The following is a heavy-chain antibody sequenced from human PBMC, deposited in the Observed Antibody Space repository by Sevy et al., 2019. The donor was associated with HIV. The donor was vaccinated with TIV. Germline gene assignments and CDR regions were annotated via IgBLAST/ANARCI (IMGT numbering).Heavy chain of an antibody. CDR1: GFTFSSYA. Sequence: GGSLRLSCAASGFTFSSYAMHWVRQAPGKGLEWVAVISYDGSNKYYADSVKGRFTISRDNSKNTLYLQMNSLRAEDTAVYYCVKITMVRGVVGGFDYWGQGTLVTVSS. J-gene: IGHJ4*02. D-gene: IGHD3-10*01. CDR3: VKITMVRGVVGGFDY. V-gene: IGHV3-30-3*01. CDR2: ISYDGSNK.